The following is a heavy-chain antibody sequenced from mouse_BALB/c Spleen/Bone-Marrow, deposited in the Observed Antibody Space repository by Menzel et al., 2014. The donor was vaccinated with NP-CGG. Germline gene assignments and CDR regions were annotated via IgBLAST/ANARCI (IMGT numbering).Heavy chain of an antibody. CDR3: ASSFITTAYYFDY. D-gene: IGHD1-2*01. CDR1: GYSFTGYF. V-gene: IGHV1-20*02. CDR2: INPYNGDT. J-gene: IGHJ2*01. Sequence: VQLKESGPELVKPGASVKISCKASGYSFTGYFMNWVMQSHGKSLEWIGRINPYNGDTFYNQKFKGKATLTVDKSSSTAHVELRSLASEDSAVYYCASSFITTAYYFDYWGQGTTLTVSS.